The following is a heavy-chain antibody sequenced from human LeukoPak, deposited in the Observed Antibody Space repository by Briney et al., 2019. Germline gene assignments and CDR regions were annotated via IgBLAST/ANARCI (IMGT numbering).Heavy chain of an antibody. CDR3: TSISDY. V-gene: IGHV4-39*01. CDR1: GGSISGSHCY. CDR2: INYSGST. J-gene: IGHJ4*02. Sequence: SETLSLTCSVSGGSISGSHCYWRWVRQPPGKGLEWIGSINYSGSTYYNPSLKSRVTISVDTSKNQFSLSLNSVTAADTAVYYCTSISDYWHRRTQVTVSS.